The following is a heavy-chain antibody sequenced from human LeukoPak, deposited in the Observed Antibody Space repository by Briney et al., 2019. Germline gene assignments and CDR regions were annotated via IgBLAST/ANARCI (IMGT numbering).Heavy chain of an antibody. V-gene: IGHV3-30*18. CDR1: GFTFSSYG. J-gene: IGHJ4*02. CDR3: AKDLDSGWYVFYFDY. CDR2: ISYDGSNK. Sequence: GGSLRLSCAASGFTFSSYGMHWVRQAPGKGLEWVAGISYDGSNKYYADSVKGRFTISRDNSKNTLYLQMNSLRAEDTAVYYCAKDLDSGWYVFYFDYWGQGTLVTVSS. D-gene: IGHD6-19*01.